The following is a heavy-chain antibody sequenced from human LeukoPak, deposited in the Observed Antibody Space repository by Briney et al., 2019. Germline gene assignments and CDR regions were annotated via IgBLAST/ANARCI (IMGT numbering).Heavy chain of an antibody. Sequence: SETLSLTCTVSGGSVSDYYWSWIRQSPGKGLEWIGYIYYTGTSYNPSLKSRVTISADTSKNQFSLKLRSVTAADTAVYYCARTTEGYAGGPGYSYYYYMDVWGKGTTVTISS. CDR3: ARTTEGYAGGPGYSYYYYMDV. D-gene: IGHD5-12*01. CDR1: GGSVSDYY. J-gene: IGHJ6*03. CDR2: IYYTGT. V-gene: IGHV4-59*02.